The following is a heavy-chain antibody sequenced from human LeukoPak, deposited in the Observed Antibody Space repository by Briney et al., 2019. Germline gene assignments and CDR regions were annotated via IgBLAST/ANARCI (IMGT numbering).Heavy chain of an antibody. J-gene: IGHJ6*03. CDR1: GYTFTGYY. V-gene: IGHV1-2*02. Sequence: ASVKVSCKASGYTFTGYYMHWVRQAPGQGLEWMGWINPNSGGTKYAQKFQGRVTMTRDTSISTAYMELSRLRSDDTAVYYCARVPTYSYYMDVWGKGTTVTVSS. D-gene: IGHD2-21*01. CDR3: ARVPTYSYYMDV. CDR2: INPNSGGT.